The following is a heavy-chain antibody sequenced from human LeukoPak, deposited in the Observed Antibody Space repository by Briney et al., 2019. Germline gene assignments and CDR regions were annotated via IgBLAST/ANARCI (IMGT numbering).Heavy chain of an antibody. V-gene: IGHV3-23*01. Sequence: GGSLRLSCAASGFTVGSNYMSWVRQAPGKGLEWVSAISGSGGSTYYADSVKGRFTISRDNSKNTLYLQMNSLRAEDTAVYYCAKSGDTVVVPAARNWFDPWGQGTLVTVSS. CDR3: AKSGDTVVVPAARNWFDP. D-gene: IGHD2-2*01. J-gene: IGHJ5*02. CDR2: ISGSGGST. CDR1: GFTVGSNY.